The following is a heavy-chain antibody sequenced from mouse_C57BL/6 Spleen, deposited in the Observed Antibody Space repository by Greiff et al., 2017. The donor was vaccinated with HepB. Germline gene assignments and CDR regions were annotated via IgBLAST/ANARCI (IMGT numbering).Heavy chain of an antibody. CDR2: IDPNSGGT. Sequence: QVHLQQPGAELVKPGASVKLSCKASGYTFTSYWMHWVKQRPGRGLEWIGRIDPNSGGTKYNEKFKSKATLTVDKPSSTAYMQLSSLTSEDSAVYYCARRTNWEGRDYYAMDYWGQGTSVTVSS. J-gene: IGHJ4*01. CDR1: GYTFTSYW. D-gene: IGHD4-1*02. CDR3: ARRTNWEGRDYYAMDY. V-gene: IGHV1-72*01.